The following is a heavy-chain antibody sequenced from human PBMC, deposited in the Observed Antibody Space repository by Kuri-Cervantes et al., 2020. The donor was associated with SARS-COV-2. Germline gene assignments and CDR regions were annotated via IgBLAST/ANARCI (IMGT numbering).Heavy chain of an antibody. V-gene: IGHV3-30*04. J-gene: IGHJ3*02. Sequence: GGSLRLSCAASGFTFSSYAMHWVRQAPGKGLEWVAVISYDGSNKYYADSVKGRFTISRDNSKNTLYLQMNSLRAEDTAVYYCARDGYGRGAFDIWGQGTMVTVSS. CDR3: ARDGYGRGAFDI. CDR1: GFTFSSYA. CDR2: ISYDGSNK. D-gene: IGHD5-12*01.